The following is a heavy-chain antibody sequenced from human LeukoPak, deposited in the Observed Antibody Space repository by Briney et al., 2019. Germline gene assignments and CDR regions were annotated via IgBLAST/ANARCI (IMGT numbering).Heavy chain of an antibody. D-gene: IGHD3-22*01. CDR2: INSDGSST. CDR1: GFTFSSYW. Sequence: GGSLRLSCAASGFTFSSYWMHWVRQAPGRGLVWVSRINSDGSSTSYADSVKGRFTISRDNAKNTLYLQMNSLRAEDTAVYYCARAMIVVSNQFDYWGQGTLVTVSS. V-gene: IGHV3-74*01. J-gene: IGHJ4*02. CDR3: ARAMIVVSNQFDY.